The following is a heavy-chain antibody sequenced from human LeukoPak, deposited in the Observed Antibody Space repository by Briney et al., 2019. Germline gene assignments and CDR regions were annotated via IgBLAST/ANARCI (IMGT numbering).Heavy chain of an antibody. D-gene: IGHD2-2*01. Sequence: PSETLSLTCTVSGGSISSGSYYWSWIRQPPGKGLEWIGRIYCSGSTNYNPSLKSRVTISLDTSKNQFSLKLSSVTAADTAVYYCARRGLGYCSSTSCSPDYWGQGTLVTVSS. CDR1: GGSISSGSYY. CDR2: IYCSGST. CDR3: ARRGLGYCSSTSCSPDY. V-gene: IGHV4-61*02. J-gene: IGHJ4*02.